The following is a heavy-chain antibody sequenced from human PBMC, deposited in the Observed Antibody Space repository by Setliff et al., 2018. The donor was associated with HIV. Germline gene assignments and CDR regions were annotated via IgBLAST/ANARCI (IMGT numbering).Heavy chain of an antibody. CDR1: GDSINSATYY. Sequence: SETLSLTCSVSGDSINSATYYWTWIRQPAGKGLDWVGHHNTKWGTNYNPSLKSRASISVDKSKNQFSLKLSSVTAADTAVYYCARDKGGQYYDSSDYWDWYLDLWGRGTLVTVSS. CDR3: ARDKGGQYYDSSDYWDWYLDL. D-gene: IGHD3-22*01. V-gene: IGHV4-61*09. CDR2: HNTKWGT. J-gene: IGHJ2*01.